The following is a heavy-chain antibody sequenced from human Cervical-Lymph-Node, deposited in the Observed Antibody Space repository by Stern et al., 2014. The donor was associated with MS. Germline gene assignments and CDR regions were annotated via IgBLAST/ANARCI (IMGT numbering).Heavy chain of an antibody. CDR2: IIPIFGTA. CDR1: GGTFSRFS. CDR3: ATLPGISGVSV. J-gene: IGHJ6*02. Sequence: QVQLVQSGAEVKKPGSSVKVSCKASGGTFSRFSISWVRQAPREGLEWMGGIIPIFGTANYAQKFQDRVTITADKSTSTVYMEVSSLRAEDTAVYYCATLPGISGVSVWGQGTTVTVS. V-gene: IGHV1-69*06. D-gene: IGHD1-14*01.